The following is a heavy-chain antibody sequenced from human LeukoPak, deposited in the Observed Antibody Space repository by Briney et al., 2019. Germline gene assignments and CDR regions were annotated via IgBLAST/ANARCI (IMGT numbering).Heavy chain of an antibody. CDR1: GFTFSDYA. D-gene: IGHD6-19*01. Sequence: GGSLRLSCVASGFTFSDYAMNWVRQAPGKGLEWVAVISYDGSSKYYADSVKGRFTISRDNSKNTLYLQMNSLRAEDTAVYYCAREPYSSGWYFSYYFDYWGQGTLVTVSS. CDR2: ISYDGSSK. V-gene: IGHV3-30-3*01. J-gene: IGHJ4*02. CDR3: AREPYSSGWYFSYYFDY.